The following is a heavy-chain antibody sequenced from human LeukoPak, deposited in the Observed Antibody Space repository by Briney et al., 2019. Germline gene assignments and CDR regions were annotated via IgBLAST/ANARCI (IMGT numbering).Heavy chain of an antibody. J-gene: IGHJ4*02. Sequence: GKSLTLSCAASGLTFSSHGMHWVRQAPGKGLEWVALIWYDGSDKYYADSVRGRFTITRDNAKNMLYLQMNSLGVEDTAVYYCTAVGCGGTCYFDHWGQGALVTVSS. CDR2: IWYDGSDK. CDR3: TAVGCGGTCYFDH. CDR1: GLTFSSHG. D-gene: IGHD2-15*01. V-gene: IGHV3-33*01.